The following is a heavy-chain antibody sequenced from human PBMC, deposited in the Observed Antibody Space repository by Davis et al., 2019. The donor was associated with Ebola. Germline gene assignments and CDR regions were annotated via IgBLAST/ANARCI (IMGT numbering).Heavy chain of an antibody. J-gene: IGHJ5*02. CDR3: ARAIGSRGGWFDP. CDR1: GFTFTSYA. CDR2: ISGSGGST. D-gene: IGHD1-26*01. Sequence: AGSLTLSCAASGFTFTSYAMSCVRQAPGKGLEWVAAISGSGGSTYYADSVKGRFTIPRDNSKDTLYLQMNSLRAEDTAVYYCARAIGSRGGWFDPWGQGTLVTVSS. V-gene: IGHV3-23*01.